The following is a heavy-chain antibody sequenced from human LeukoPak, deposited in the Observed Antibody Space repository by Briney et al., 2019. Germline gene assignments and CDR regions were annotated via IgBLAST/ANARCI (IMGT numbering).Heavy chain of an antibody. CDR2: ISGISSTI. J-gene: IGHJ3*02. CDR1: GFMFSNHS. CDR3: TKGRRDGYNSGPRGDI. V-gene: IGHV3-48*01. D-gene: IGHD5-24*01. Sequence: GGSLRLSCVASGFMFSNHSINWVRQAPGKGLEWVSYISGISSTIYYADSVEGRFTISRDNAKNSVHLQMNSLRAEDTAVYYCTKGRRDGYNSGPRGDIWGQGTMVTVSS.